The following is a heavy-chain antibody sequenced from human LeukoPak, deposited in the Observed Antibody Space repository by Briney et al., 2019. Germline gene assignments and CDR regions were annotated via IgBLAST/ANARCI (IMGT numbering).Heavy chain of an antibody. Sequence: PSETLSLTCAVSGFSINTAHYWGWVRQPPGEGLEWIGSISHSGNAYYNPSLKCRVTISLDASKNQFSLKVTSLTAADTAVYYCARGMSSVAAVGLWGRGTLVTVSS. CDR2: ISHSGNA. V-gene: IGHV4-38-2*01. CDR3: ARGMSSVAAVGL. J-gene: IGHJ1*01. CDR1: GFSINTAHY. D-gene: IGHD6-13*01.